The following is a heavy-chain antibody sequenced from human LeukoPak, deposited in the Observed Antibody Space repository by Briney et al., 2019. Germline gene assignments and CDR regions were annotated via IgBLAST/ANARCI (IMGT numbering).Heavy chain of an antibody. V-gene: IGHV3-11*05. D-gene: IGHD6-19*01. CDR2: ISSSSSYT. CDR1: EFPFSDYY. J-gene: IGHJ4*02. CDR3: ARAVGSGPGGHVDY. Sequence: PGGSLRLSCAASEFPFSDYYMSWIRQAPGKGLEWVSYISSSSSYTNYADSVKGRFTISRDNAKNSLYLQMNSLRAEDTAVYYCARAVGSGPGGHVDYWGQGTLVTVSS.